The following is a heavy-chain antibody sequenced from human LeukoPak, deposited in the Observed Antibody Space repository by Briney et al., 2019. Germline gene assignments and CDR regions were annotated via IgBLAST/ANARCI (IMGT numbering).Heavy chain of an antibody. V-gene: IGHV4-39*01. CDR3: ARPIAAAAWFDP. CDR1: GGSISSSSYY. J-gene: IGHJ5*02. Sequence: PSETLSLTCTVSGGSISSSSYYWGWIRQPPGKGLEWIGSIYYSGSTYYNPSLKSRVTISVDTSKNQFPLKLSSVTAADTAVYYCARPIAAAAWFDPWGQGTLVTVSS. CDR2: IYYSGST. D-gene: IGHD6-13*01.